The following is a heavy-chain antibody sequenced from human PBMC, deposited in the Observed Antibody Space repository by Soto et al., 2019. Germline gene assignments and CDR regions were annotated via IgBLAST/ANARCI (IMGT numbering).Heavy chain of an antibody. CDR2: ISAHNGNT. CDR3: ARGRYGDY. V-gene: IGHV1-18*01. D-gene: IGHD1-1*01. J-gene: IGHJ4*02. Sequence: QVHLVQSGAEVKKPGASVKVSRNGSGYGFTTYGITWVRQAPGQGLEWMAWISAHNGNTDYAQNLQGRVTVTRDTSTSTAYMELRSLRSDDTAVYYCARGRYGDYWGQGALVTVSS. CDR1: GYGFTTYG.